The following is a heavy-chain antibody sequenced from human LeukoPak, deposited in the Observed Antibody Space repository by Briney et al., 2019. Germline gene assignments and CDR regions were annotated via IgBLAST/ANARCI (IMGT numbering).Heavy chain of an antibody. D-gene: IGHD3-22*01. V-gene: IGHV3-23*01. CDR3: ARDRPNYYGSDGHYYRRDGDY. CDR1: GFTFSIYA. CDR2: ITSRGEST. Sequence: GGSLRLSCAASGFTFSIYAMSLVRQAPGKGLQWVSSITSRGESTWYVDSVKGRFTITRDNSENTLYLQMHSLRAEDTAVYYCARDRPNYYGSDGHYYRRDGDYWGRGTLVSVSS. J-gene: IGHJ4*02.